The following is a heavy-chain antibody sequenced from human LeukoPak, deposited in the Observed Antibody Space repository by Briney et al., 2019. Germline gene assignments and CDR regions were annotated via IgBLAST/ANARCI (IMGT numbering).Heavy chain of an antibody. CDR1: GFTFSSYE. CDR3: VKDVTGTYSGDF. CDR2: IRTDGGTS. V-gene: IGHV3-64D*06. Sequence: QPGGSLRLSCAASGFTFSSYEMNWVRQAPGKGLQYVSSIRTDGGTSYDADSVMGRFTISRDNSKNTLYLQMSSLRPEDTAVYYCVKDVTGTYSGDFWGQGTLVTVSS. D-gene: IGHD1-26*01. J-gene: IGHJ4*02.